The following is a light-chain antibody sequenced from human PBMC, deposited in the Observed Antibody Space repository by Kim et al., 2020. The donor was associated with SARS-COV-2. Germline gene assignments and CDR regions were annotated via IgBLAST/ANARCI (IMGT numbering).Light chain of an antibody. CDR2: EAS. CDR3: QQYSTYS. Sequence: TLSAAVGDRVTITGRASQSISTWLGWYQQKPGKAPKVLIYEASRLQGGVPSRFSGSGYGTEFSLTISSLQPDDFGSYYCQQYSTYSFGQGTKLEI. CDR1: QSISTW. V-gene: IGKV1-5*01. J-gene: IGKJ2*03.